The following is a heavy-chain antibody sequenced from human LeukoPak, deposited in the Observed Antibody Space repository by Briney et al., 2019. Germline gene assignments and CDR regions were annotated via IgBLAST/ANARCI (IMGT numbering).Heavy chain of an antibody. D-gene: IGHD2-8*01. J-gene: IGHJ4*02. V-gene: IGHV3-7*01. CDR1: GFTFSSYW. CDR3: VRSVDY. CDR2: IKQDGSQK. Sequence: GGSLRLSCAAPGFTFSSYWMNWVRQAPGKGLEWVANIKQDGSQKYYVDSVKGRFTISRDNAKNSLYLQMNSLRAEDTAVYYCVRSVDYWGQGTLVTVSS.